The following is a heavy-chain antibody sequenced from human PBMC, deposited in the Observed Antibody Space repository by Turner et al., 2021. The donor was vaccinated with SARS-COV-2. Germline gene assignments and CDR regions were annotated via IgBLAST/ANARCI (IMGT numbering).Heavy chain of an antibody. CDR3: ARAATMVRGVIRNSFYYYYGMDV. CDR2: IIPILGIA. Sequence: QVQLVQSGAEVKKPGYSVKVSCKASGGTFSSYAISWVRQAPGQGLEWMGGIIPILGIANYAQKFQGRVTITADKSTSTAYMELSSLRSEDTAVYYCARAATMVRGVIRNSFYYYYGMDVWGQGTTVTVSS. V-gene: IGHV1-69*10. CDR1: GGTFSSYA. J-gene: IGHJ6*02. D-gene: IGHD3-10*01.